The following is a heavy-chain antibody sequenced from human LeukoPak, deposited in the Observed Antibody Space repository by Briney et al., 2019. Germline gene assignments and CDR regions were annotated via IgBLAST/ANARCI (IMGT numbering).Heavy chain of an antibody. CDR1: GVSFKKCA. Sequence: GGSLRLSCAASGVSFKKCALHWIRQAPARGLGYVSGVSIDWSTSHYADSAQGRFTISRDNSKNALYLQLSSLRPEDTALYYCVKTMVVFGGLVRTDAFDVWGQGTMVTVSS. CDR3: VKTMVVFGGLVRTDAFDV. D-gene: IGHD3-10*01. J-gene: IGHJ3*01. V-gene: IGHV3-64D*06. CDR2: VSIDWSTS.